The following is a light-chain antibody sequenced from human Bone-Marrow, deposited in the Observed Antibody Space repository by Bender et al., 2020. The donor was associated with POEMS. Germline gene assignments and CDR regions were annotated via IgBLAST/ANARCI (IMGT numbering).Light chain of an antibody. V-gene: IGLV2-14*03. Sequence: QSALTQPASVSGSPGQSITISCTGTSSDVGAYNHVSWYQQHPGKAPKVLIYDVSHRPSGVSSRFSGSKSGNTASLTISGLQAEDEADYYCCSYGGSSTFWVLGGGTKLTVL. CDR1: SSDVGAYNH. J-gene: IGLJ3*02. CDR2: DVS. CDR3: CSYGGSSTFWV.